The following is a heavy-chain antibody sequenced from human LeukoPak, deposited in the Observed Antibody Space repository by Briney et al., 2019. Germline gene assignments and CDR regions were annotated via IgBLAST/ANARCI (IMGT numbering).Heavy chain of an antibody. CDR1: GGSISSGDYY. J-gene: IGHJ4*02. V-gene: IGHV4-30-4*08. Sequence: SETLSLTCTVSGGSISSGDYYWSWIRQPPGKGLEWIGYIYYSGSTYYNPSLKSRVTISVDTSKNQFSLKLSSVTAADTAVYYCARDLRISTPRGRGVSPLDYWGQGTLVTVSS. CDR2: IYYSGST. CDR3: ARDLRISTPRGRGVSPLDY. D-gene: IGHD2-21*01.